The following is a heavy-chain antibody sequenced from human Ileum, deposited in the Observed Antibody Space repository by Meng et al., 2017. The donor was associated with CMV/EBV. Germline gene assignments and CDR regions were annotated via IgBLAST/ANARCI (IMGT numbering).Heavy chain of an antibody. J-gene: IGHJ3*02. D-gene: IGHD6-13*01. CDR3: ATEKWAAAGYGAFDI. Sequence: CRALVKPLGPLPPTGHVSGAAISAYFWSWIRQPAGKGLECIGRFHTSGTTNYNPSLKSRVTMSVDSSKNQFSLNLSSVTAADTAVYYCATEKWAAAGYGAFDIWGQGTMVTVSS. V-gene: IGHV4-4*07. CDR1: GAAISAYF. CDR2: FHTSGTT.